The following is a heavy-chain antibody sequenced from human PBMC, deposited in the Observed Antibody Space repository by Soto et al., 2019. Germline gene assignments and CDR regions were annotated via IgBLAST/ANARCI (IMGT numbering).Heavy chain of an antibody. D-gene: IGHD2-15*01. CDR2: INHRGTT. V-gene: IGHV4-34*02. CDR3: ARGVEMAATYFDH. CDR1: GASFSGHY. Sequence: QVQLQQWGAGLLKASATLSLTCAFYGASFSGHYWSWIRQAPGKGLEWIGEINHRGTTNYNPSLKSRVTISADTAKIQFSLKLSSVTAADTAVYFCARGVEMAATYFDHWGQGTLVSVSS. J-gene: IGHJ4*02.